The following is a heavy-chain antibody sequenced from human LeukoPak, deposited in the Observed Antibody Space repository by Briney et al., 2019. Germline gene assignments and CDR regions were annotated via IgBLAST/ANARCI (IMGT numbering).Heavy chain of an antibody. Sequence: PSETLSLTCAVYGESFNGYFWSWIRQPPGKGLEWIGEINHSGYTNYNPSLKSRVTISVDTSKNQFSLKLSSVTAADTAVYYCARHWGSPDYWGQGTLVTVSS. CDR3: ARHWGSPDY. CDR2: INHSGYT. J-gene: IGHJ4*02. CDR1: GESFNGYF. D-gene: IGHD3-16*01. V-gene: IGHV4-34*01.